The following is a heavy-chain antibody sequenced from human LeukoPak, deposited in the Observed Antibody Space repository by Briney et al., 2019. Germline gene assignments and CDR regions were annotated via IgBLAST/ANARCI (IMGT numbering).Heavy chain of an antibody. Sequence: PSETLSLTCAVSGGSISSGNWWYWVRQPPGKGLEWIGEVFHSGTTNYNPSLKSRVTISVDKSKNQFSLKLTSVTATDTAVYYCARGISPGSGWFFDFWGQGKIDPVSS. D-gene: IGHD6-19*01. J-gene: IGHJ3*01. CDR1: GGSISSGNW. V-gene: IGHV4-4*02. CDR2: VFHSGTT. CDR3: ARGISPGSGWFFDF.